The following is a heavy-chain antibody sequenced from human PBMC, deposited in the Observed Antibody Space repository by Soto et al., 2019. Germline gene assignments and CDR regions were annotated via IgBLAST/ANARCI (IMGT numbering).Heavy chain of an antibody. Sequence: QERLQESGPGLVKPSETLSLTCSVSGGSINGYYWNWIRQPPGKGLEWLGNVYFSGSTHYNPSLEARLNISVDTSKKQISLKLRSVTAADTAVYYCARQEAVPGTPFDSWGQGTLVSVSS. CDR2: VYFSGST. J-gene: IGHJ4*02. D-gene: IGHD6-19*01. CDR3: ARQEAVPGTPFDS. CDR1: GGSINGYY. V-gene: IGHV4-59*01.